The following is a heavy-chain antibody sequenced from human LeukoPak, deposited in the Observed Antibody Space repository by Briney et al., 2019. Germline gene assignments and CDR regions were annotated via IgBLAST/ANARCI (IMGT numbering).Heavy chain of an antibody. CDR3: ASEVADYDSSGYYSSGDWFDP. CDR1: GGSIRSGGYY. D-gene: IGHD3-22*01. V-gene: IGHV4-31*03. Sequence: PSQPLSLTCTVSGGSIRSGGYYWSWIRQHPGKGLEWIGYIYYSGSTYYNPSLKSRVTISVDTSKNQFSLKLSSVTAADTAVYYCASEVADYDSSGYYSSGDWFDPWGQGTLVTVSS. J-gene: IGHJ5*02. CDR2: IYYSGST.